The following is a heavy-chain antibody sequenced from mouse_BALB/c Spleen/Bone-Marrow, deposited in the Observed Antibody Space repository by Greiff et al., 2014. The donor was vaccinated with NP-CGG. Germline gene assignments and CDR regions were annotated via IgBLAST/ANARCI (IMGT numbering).Heavy chain of an antibody. J-gene: IGHJ2*01. V-gene: IGHV1-54*01. CDR1: GYAFTNYL. CDR3: ARFGRYYFDY. CDR2: INPGSGGA. Sequence: QVQLQQPGAELVRPGTAVNVSCKASGYAFTNYLIEWVKQRPGQGLEWIGVINPGSGGANYNEKFKGKATLTADKSSSTAYMQLSSLTSDDSAVDFCARFGRYYFDYWGQGTTLTVSS.